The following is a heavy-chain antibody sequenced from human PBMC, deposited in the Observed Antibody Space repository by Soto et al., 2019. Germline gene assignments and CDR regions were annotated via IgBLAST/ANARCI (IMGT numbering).Heavy chain of an antibody. D-gene: IGHD4-4*01. CDR2: ISGSGGST. CDR3: AKAPVPDYTAYGSCVFQL. CDR1: GFTFSSYA. Sequence: GGSLRLSCAASGFTFSSYAMSWVRQAPGKGLEWVSTISGSGGSTYYADSVKGRFTISRDNSKNTLYLQMNSLRAEDTAVFYCAKAPVPDYTAYGSCVFQLWGQGTLVTVSS. V-gene: IGHV3-23*01. J-gene: IGHJ1*01.